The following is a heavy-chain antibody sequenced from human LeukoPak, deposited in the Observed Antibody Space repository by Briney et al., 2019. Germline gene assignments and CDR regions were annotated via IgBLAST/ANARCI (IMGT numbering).Heavy chain of an antibody. J-gene: IGHJ4*02. CDR2: IIPIFGTA. V-gene: IGHV1-69*13. CDR3: ARGPQGYCSSTSCYGRFDY. CDR1: GGTFSSYA. D-gene: IGHD2-2*01. Sequence: SVNVSCKASGGTFSSYAISWVRQAPGQGLEWMGGIIPIFGTANYAQKFQGRVTITADESTSTAYMELSSLRSEDTAVYYCARGPQGYCSSTSCYGRFDYWGQGTLVTVSS.